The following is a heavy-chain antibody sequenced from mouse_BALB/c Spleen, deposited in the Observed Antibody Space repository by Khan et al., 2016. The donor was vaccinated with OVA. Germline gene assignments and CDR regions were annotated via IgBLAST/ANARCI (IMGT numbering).Heavy chain of an antibody. CDR3: KRRYYMYGSWFAY. J-gene: IGHJ3*01. D-gene: IGHD2-14*01. Sequence: QIQLVQSGPELKKPGETVKISCKASGYIFTNYGMNWVKQAPGKGLKWMGWINTNTGDPKFAEEFKERFAFSLETSANPAYLQINSLKNYDTATYLCKRRYYMYGSWFAYWGQGTLGTVSA. CDR1: GYIFTNYG. CDR2: INTNTGDP. V-gene: IGHV9-3*02.